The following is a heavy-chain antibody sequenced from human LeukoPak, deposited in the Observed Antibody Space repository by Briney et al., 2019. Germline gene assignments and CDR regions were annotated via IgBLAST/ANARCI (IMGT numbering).Heavy chain of an antibody. CDR1: SGSISNYY. D-gene: IGHD5-18*01. CDR3: ARGYSYGPYYYYYYMDV. Sequence: PSETLSLTCTVSSGSISNYYWSWIRQPPGKGLEWIGYIYYSGSTNYNPSLKSRVTISVDTSKNQFSLKLSSATVADTAVYYCARGYSYGPYYYYYYMDVWGKGTTVTVSS. CDR2: IYYSGST. V-gene: IGHV4-59*01. J-gene: IGHJ6*03.